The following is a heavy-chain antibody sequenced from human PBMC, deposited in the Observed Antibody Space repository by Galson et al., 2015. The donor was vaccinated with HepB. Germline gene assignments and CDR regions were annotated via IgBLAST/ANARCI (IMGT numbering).Heavy chain of an antibody. J-gene: IGHJ3*02. Sequence: SLRLSCAASGFTFSNAWMSWVRQAPGKGLEWVGRIKSKTDGGTTDYAAPVKGRFTISRDDSKNTLYLQVNSLKTEDTAVYYCTTVRGWDDDAFDIWGQGTMVTVSS. V-gene: IGHV3-15*01. CDR2: IKSKTDGGTT. CDR1: GFTFSNAW. CDR3: TTVRGWDDDAFDI. D-gene: IGHD1-26*01.